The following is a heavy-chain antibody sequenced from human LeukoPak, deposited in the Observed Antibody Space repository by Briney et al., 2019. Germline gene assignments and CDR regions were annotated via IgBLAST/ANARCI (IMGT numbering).Heavy chain of an antibody. D-gene: IGHD1-1*01. J-gene: IGHJ4*02. CDR3: VRNTDGRSNGDY. CDR2: IYSSATT. Sequence: SQTLSLTCTVSGDSISSRDSYWSWIRQYPGKALEWIGFIYSSATTNYNPSLRSRVTLSVDTSQNQFFLWLTSVTDADTATYYCVRNTDGRSNGDYWGQGTLVTVSS. V-gene: IGHV4-31*02. CDR1: GDSISSRDSY.